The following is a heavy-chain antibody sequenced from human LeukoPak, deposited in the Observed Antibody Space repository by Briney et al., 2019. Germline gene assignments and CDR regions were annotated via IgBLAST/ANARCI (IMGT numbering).Heavy chain of an antibody. CDR3: ARGLNSAIDF. J-gene: IGHJ4*02. V-gene: IGHV3-23*01. Sequence: GGSLRLSCAASGFTFSSFAMSWVRQAPGKGLEWVSVISGSGGNTYYADSVKGRFTISRDNSKNTLYLQMNSLSVDDTAVYYCARGLNSAIDFWGQGTLVTVSS. CDR1: GFTFSSFA. CDR2: ISGSGGNT. D-gene: IGHD3-10*01.